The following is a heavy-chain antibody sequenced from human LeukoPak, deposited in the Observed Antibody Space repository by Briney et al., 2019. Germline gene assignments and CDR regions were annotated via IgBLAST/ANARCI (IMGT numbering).Heavy chain of an antibody. D-gene: IGHD6-13*01. Sequence: GGSLTLSCAASGFTFSSFAMNWVRQAPGKGLEWVSTMSGDATSTYYADSVKGRFTISRDNSKNTLYLQMNSLRAEDTAIYYCAKRTSGSSWYSSDYWGQGTLVTVSS. CDR3: AKRTSGSSWYSSDY. J-gene: IGHJ4*02. CDR2: MSGDATST. CDR1: GFTFSSFA. V-gene: IGHV3-23*01.